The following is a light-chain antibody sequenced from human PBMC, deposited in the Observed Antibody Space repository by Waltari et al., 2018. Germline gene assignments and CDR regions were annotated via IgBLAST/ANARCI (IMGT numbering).Light chain of an antibody. CDR3: HSRDSSGDVL. CDR1: SLITYF. J-gene: IGLJ2*01. CDR2: GKN. Sequence: SSELTPDSAVSVALGQAVRTTTPGDSLITYFVSWFHQKPGQAPSLVIYGKNNRPAGIPHRFSASSSGTTASLTITGAQAEDEADYYCHSRDSSGDVLIGGGTKLTV. V-gene: IGLV3-19*01.